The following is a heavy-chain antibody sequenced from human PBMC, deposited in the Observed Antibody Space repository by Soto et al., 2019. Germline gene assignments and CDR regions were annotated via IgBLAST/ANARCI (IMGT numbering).Heavy chain of an antibody. V-gene: IGHV3-7*01. CDR2: IKQDGTEK. D-gene: IGHD1-26*01. Sequence: EVQLVESGGGLVQPGGSLRLSCEASGFTFSTYWMSWVRRTPGKGLEWVANIKQDGTEKYYVDSVRGRLTVSRDNAKSSLYLQMNSLRVEDTAVYYCTTSPHRDSERVFVWGQGTAVTVS. CDR3: TTSPHRDSERVFV. CDR1: GFTFSTYW. J-gene: IGHJ6*02.